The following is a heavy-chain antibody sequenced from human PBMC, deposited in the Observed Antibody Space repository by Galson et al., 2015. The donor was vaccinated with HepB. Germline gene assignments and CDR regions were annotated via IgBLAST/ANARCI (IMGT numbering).Heavy chain of an antibody. CDR1: GFTFITYT. CDR3: ARAVVVAGNDAFDI. Sequence: LRLSCAASGFTFITYTMHWVRQAPGKGLEWVAVISYDGTNKYYADSVKGRFTISRDNSKNTLYLQMNSLRAEDTAVYYCARAVVVAGNDAFDIWGQGTMVTVSS. V-gene: IGHV3-30*04. J-gene: IGHJ3*02. D-gene: IGHD6-19*01. CDR2: ISYDGTNK.